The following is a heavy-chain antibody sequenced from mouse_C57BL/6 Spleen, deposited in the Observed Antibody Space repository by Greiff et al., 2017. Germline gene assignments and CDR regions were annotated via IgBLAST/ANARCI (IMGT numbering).Heavy chain of an antibody. Sequence: QVQLQQPGAELVMPGASVKLSCKASGYTFTSYWMHWVKQRPGQGLEWIGEIDPSDSYPNYNQKFKGKSTLTVDKSSSTAYMQLSSLTSEDSAVYYCARRGLLMDYWGQGTTLTVSS. CDR2: IDPSDSYP. V-gene: IGHV1-69*01. D-gene: IGHD2-10*01. J-gene: IGHJ2*01. CDR1: GYTFTSYW. CDR3: ARRGLLMDY.